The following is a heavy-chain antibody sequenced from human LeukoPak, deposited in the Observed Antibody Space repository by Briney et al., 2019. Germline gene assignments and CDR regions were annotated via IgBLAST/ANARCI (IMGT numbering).Heavy chain of an antibody. CDR2: ISWNSGRK. V-gene: IGHV3-9*01. CDR3: AKDKDTVMRWYFDY. J-gene: IGHJ4*02. CDR1: GFTFDDYA. D-gene: IGHD5-18*01. Sequence: PGGSLRLSCAASGFTFDDYAMLWVRQAPGKGLEWVSGISWNSGRKGYADSVKGRFTISRDNAKNSLYLQLSSLRAEDTALYYCAKDKDTVMRWYFDYWGQGTLVTVSS.